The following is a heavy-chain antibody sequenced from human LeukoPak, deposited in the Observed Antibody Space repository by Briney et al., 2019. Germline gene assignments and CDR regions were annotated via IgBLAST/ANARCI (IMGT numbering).Heavy chain of an antibody. Sequence: PSETLSLTCTVSGGSISSYYWSWIRQPAGKGLEWIGRIYTSGSTNYNPSLKSRVTMSVDTSKNQFSLKLSSVTAADTAVYYCARAQSSGWTYYYYYMDVWGKGTTVTVSS. CDR3: ARAQSSGWTYYYYYMDV. CDR1: GGSISSYY. D-gene: IGHD6-19*01. J-gene: IGHJ6*03. V-gene: IGHV4-4*07. CDR2: IYTSGST.